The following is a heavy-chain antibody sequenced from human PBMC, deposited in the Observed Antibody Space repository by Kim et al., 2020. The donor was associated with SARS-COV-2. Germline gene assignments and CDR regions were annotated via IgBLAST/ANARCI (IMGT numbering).Heavy chain of an antibody. Sequence: YADSVKGRFTISRDNAKNSLYLQMNSLRAEDTAVYYGARDLVVVQQLVNYWGQGTLVTVSS. V-gene: IGHV3-48*03. J-gene: IGHJ4*02. D-gene: IGHD6-13*01. CDR3: ARDLVVVQQLVNY.